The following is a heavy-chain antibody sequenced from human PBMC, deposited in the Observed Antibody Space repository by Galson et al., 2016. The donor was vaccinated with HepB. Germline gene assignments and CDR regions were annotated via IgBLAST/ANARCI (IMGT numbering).Heavy chain of an antibody. D-gene: IGHD6-19*01. CDR1: VGSVTSGNYH. CDR2: IYYSGTT. CDR3: ARAGVTSGWLTATIEWFDP. Sequence: SETLSLTCSESVGSVTSGNYHWSWIRQPPGKGLEWIGDIYYSGTTRYNPSLKSRVTGSLDTSKNQFSLKVTSVTVADTAVYYCARAGVTSGWLTATIEWFDPWGQGTRVTVSS. J-gene: IGHJ5*02. V-gene: IGHV4-61*01.